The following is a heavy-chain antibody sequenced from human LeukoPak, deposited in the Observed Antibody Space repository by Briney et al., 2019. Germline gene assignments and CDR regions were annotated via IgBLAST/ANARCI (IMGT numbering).Heavy chain of an antibody. D-gene: IGHD3-3*01. CDR2: IYWNDDK. Sequence: SQTLSLTCTVSGGSISSGGYYWSWIRQPPGKALEWLALIYWNDDKRYSPSLKSRLTITKDTSKNQVVLTMTNMDPVDTATYYCAHSHFTIFGVVNFDYWGQGTLVTVSS. CDR1: GGSISSGGYY. J-gene: IGHJ4*02. V-gene: IGHV2-5*01. CDR3: AHSHFTIFGVVNFDY.